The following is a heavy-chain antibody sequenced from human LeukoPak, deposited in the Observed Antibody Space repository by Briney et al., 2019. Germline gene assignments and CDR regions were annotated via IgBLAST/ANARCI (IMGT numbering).Heavy chain of an antibody. CDR3: AKDRAMVYAIAMMYFEH. CDR1: GFTFSSYA. CDR2: ISGGGIGT. D-gene: IGHD2-8*01. Sequence: PGGSLRLSCAASGFTFSSYAMSWVRQAPGKGLEWVSTISGGGIGTYYADSVKGRFTISRDISRNTLSLQMNSLRAEDTAVYYCAKDRAMVYAIAMMYFEHWGQGTLVTVSS. J-gene: IGHJ1*01. V-gene: IGHV3-23*01.